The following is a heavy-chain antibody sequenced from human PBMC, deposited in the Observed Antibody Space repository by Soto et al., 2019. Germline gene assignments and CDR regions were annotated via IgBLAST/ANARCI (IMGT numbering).Heavy chain of an antibody. V-gene: IGHV3-74*01. CDR3: TRDPGAYSSTWSFYFDS. Sequence: PGGSLRLSCAASGLTFSSYAMTWVRQAPGKGLVWVSRINTDGSSTTYADSVKGRFTISRDNAKNTLYLQMDSLRAEDTGVYYCTRDPGAYSSTWSFYFDSWGQGTLVTVSS. D-gene: IGHD6-13*01. CDR1: GLTFSSYA. CDR2: INTDGSST. J-gene: IGHJ4*02.